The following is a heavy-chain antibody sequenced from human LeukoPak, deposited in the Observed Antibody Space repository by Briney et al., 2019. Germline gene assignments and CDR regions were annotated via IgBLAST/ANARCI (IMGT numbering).Heavy chain of an antibody. J-gene: IGHJ1*01. V-gene: IGHV3-23*01. CDR3: AKDPYTAMVAEYFQH. CDR1: GFTFSTFA. Sequence: PGGSLRLSCAASGFTFSTFAMIWVRQPPGKGLEWVSSIFPSGGEIHYADSVRGRFTISRDNSKNTLYLQMNSLRAEDTAVYYCAKDPYTAMVAEYFQHWGQGTLVTVSS. CDR2: IFPSGGEI. D-gene: IGHD5-18*01.